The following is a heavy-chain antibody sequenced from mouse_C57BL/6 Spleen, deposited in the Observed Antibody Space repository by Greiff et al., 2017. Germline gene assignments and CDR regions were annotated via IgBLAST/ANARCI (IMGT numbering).Heavy chain of an antibody. Sequence: EVKLVESGPELVKPGASVKIPCKASGYTFTDYNMDWVKQSHGKGLEWIGDINPNNGGTIYNQKFKGKATLTVDKSSSTAYMELRSLTSEDTAVYYCARDGLDYWGQGTTLTVSS. J-gene: IGHJ2*01. CDR3: ARDGLDY. CDR2: INPNNGGT. D-gene: IGHD2-3*01. V-gene: IGHV1-18*01. CDR1: GYTFTDYN.